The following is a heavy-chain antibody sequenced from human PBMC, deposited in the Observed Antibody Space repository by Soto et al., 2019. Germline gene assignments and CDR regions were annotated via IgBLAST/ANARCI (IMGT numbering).Heavy chain of an antibody. CDR1: GFTFSSYA. Sequence: GGSLRLSCAASGFTFSSYAMSWVRQAPGKGLEWVSAISGSGGSTYYADSVKGRFTISRDNSKNTLYLQMNSLRAEDTAVYYCAKFKAGYSSGWYLVYWGQGTLVTVSS. J-gene: IGHJ4*02. CDR2: ISGSGGST. CDR3: AKFKAGYSSGWYLVY. V-gene: IGHV3-23*01. D-gene: IGHD6-19*01.